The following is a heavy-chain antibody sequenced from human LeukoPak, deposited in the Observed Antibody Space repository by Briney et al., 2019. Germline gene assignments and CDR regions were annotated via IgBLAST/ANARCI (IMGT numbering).Heavy chain of an antibody. CDR1: GFTFSSYA. Sequence: GGSLRLSCAASGFTFSSYAMHWVRQAPGKGLEWVAFISYDGSDKYYAGSVKGRFTISRDNSKNTLYLQMNSLRAEDTAVYYCAKDPCPLGWFDPWGQGTLVTVSS. D-gene: IGHD3-10*01. J-gene: IGHJ5*02. CDR2: ISYDGSDK. V-gene: IGHV3-30*18. CDR3: AKDPCPLGWFDP.